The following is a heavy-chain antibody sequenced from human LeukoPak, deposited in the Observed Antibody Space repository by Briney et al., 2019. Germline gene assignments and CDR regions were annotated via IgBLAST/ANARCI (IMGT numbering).Heavy chain of an antibody. J-gene: IGHJ4*02. CDR1: GGSITSSSYY. V-gene: IGHV4-39*01. CDR2: VYYTGGT. Sequence: PSETLSLTCSVSGGSITSSSYYWGWIRQPPEKGLEWIGSVYYTGGTYYSPSLKSRVTISVDTSKNQFSLMLSSVTAADTAVYYCARGTSGYYYASDYWGQGTPVTVSS. D-gene: IGHD3-22*01. CDR3: ARGTSGYYYASDY.